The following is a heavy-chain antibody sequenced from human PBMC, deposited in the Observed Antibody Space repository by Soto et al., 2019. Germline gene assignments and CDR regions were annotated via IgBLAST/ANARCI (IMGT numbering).Heavy chain of an antibody. Sequence: GGSLRLSCAASGFTFSSYWMNWVRQAPGKGLEWVANIKYDGGVKYYVDSVKGRFTISRDNAKNSLYLQMNSLRAEDTAVYYCAKGYCSGGTCYRGYWGQGILVTVSS. D-gene: IGHD2-15*01. CDR2: IKYDGGVK. V-gene: IGHV3-7*01. CDR1: GFTFSSYW. CDR3: AKGYCSGGTCYRGY. J-gene: IGHJ4*02.